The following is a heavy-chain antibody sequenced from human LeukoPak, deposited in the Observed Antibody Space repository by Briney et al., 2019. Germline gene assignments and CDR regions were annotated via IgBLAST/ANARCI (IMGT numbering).Heavy chain of an antibody. V-gene: IGHV4-30-4*01. CDR2: IYHSGST. J-gene: IGHJ4*02. CDR3: ARVRPSLGYCSY. CDR1: GGSISSGDYY. Sequence: SQTLSLTCTVSGGSISSGDYYWSWIRQPPGKGLEWIGSIYHSGSTYYNPSLKSRVTISADTSKNQFSLKLSSVTAADTAVYYCARVRPSLGYCSYWGQGTLVTVSS. D-gene: IGHD2-8*02.